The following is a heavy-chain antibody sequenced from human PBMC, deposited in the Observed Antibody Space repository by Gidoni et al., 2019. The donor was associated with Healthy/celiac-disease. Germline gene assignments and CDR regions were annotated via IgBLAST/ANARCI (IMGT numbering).Heavy chain of an antibody. CDR2: ISYDGSNK. CDR1: GFTFSSYA. Sequence: QVQLVESGGGVVQPGRSLRLSCAASGFTFSSYAMHWVRQAPGKGLEWVAVISYDGSNKYYADSVKGRFTISRDNSKNTLYLQMNSLRAEDTAVYYCARVEFARITMVRGVTLDYWGQGTLVTVSS. J-gene: IGHJ4*02. D-gene: IGHD3-10*01. CDR3: ARVEFARITMVRGVTLDY. V-gene: IGHV3-30-3*01.